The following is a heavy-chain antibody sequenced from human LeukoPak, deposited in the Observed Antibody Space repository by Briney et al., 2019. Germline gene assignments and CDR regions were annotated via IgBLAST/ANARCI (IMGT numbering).Heavy chain of an antibody. J-gene: IGHJ4*02. CDR1: GGTFSRYA. V-gene: IGHV1-69*01. CDR2: IIPIFGTA. Sequence: SVKVSCKASGGTFSRYAISWVRQAPGQGLEWMGGIIPIFGTANYAQKFQGRVTITADESTSTAYMEVSSLRSEDTAVYYCARAYSGYDFFDYWGQGILVSVSS. D-gene: IGHD5-12*01. CDR3: ARAYSGYDFFDY.